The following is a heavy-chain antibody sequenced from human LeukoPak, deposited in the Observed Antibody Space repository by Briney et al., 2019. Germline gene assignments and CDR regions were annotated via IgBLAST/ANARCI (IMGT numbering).Heavy chain of an antibody. CDR3: ARDRVLGSGSNDY. CDR2: IRGDGADT. J-gene: IGHJ4*02. CDR1: GLSFSRYA. D-gene: IGHD3-10*01. V-gene: IGHV3-74*01. Sequence: GGSLRLSCAASGLSFSRYAMHWVRQVPGKGLVWVSRIRGDGADTNYAGSVKGRFTISRDNAKNTLYLQMTSLRAEDTAVYYCARDRVLGSGSNDYWGQGTLVTVSS.